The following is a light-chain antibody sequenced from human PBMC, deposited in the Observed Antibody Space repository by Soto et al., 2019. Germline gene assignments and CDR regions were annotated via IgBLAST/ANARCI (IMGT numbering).Light chain of an antibody. CDR1: QSISSW. CDR3: LQHNSYPPT. V-gene: IGKV1-5*01. J-gene: IGKJ4*01. Sequence: DIQMTQSPSTLSASLGDRVTITCRASQSISSWLAWYQQKPGNAPKRLIYAASSLQSWVPSRFSGSGSGTEFTLTISNLQPEDFATYYCLQHNSYPPTFGGGTKVDI. CDR2: AAS.